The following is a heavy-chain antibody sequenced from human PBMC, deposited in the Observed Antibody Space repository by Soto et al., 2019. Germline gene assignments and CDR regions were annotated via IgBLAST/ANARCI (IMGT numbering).Heavy chain of an antibody. CDR3: ARTYGDYEDAFDI. CDR1: GGSFSGYY. J-gene: IGHJ3*02. D-gene: IGHD4-17*01. V-gene: IGHV4-34*01. CDR2: INHSGST. Sequence: SETLSLTCAVYGGSFSGYYWSWIRQPPGKGLEWIGEINHSGSTNYNPSLKSRVTISVDTSKNQFSLKLSSVTAADTAVYYCARTYGDYEDAFDIWGQGTVVTVSS.